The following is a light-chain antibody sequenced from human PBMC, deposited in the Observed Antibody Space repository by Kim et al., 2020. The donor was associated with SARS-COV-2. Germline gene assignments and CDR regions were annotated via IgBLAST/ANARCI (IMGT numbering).Light chain of an antibody. CDR1: SSDVGGYNY. J-gene: IGLJ2*01. V-gene: IGLV2-14*03. Sequence: QSITISCRGTSSDVGGYNYVCWHQQHPGKAPKLLIFDVSYRPSGVSNRFSGSKSGNTASLTISGLQAEDEAHYYCSSYTSSATYVVFGGGTQLTVL. CDR3: SSYTSSATYVV. CDR2: DVS.